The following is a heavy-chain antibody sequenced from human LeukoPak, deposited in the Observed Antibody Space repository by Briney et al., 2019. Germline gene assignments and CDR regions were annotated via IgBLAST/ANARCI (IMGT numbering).Heavy chain of an antibody. CDR2: INHSGST. J-gene: IGHJ4*02. CDR3: ARRAVQGAWDY. Sequence: SETLSLTCAVYGGSFSGYYWNWIRQPPGKGLEWIGEINHSGSTNYNPSLKSRVTISVDTSKNQFSLKLSSVTAADTAVYYCARRAVQGAWDYWGQGTLVTVSS. CDR1: GGSFSGYY. V-gene: IGHV4-34*01. D-gene: IGHD3-16*01.